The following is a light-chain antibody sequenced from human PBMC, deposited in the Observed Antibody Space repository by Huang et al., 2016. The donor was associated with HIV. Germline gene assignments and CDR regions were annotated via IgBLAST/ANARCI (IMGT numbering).Light chain of an antibody. V-gene: IGKV3-20*01. CDR3: QQYDSSPWT. Sequence: EIVLTQSPGTLSLSPGERATLSCRASQSVSSSYLAWYQQQPGQAPRLLFYGASSRATGIPDRVSGSGSGTDFTLTISRLEPEDFAVYYCQQYDSSPWTFGQGTKVEIK. J-gene: IGKJ1*01. CDR1: QSVSSSY. CDR2: GAS.